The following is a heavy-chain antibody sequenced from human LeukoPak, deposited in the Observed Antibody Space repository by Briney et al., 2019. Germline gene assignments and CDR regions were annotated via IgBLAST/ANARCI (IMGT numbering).Heavy chain of an antibody. CDR1: GGTFSSYA. CDR3: ASPNRRDGYNSYYCYYMDV. J-gene: IGHJ6*03. CDR2: IIPIFGTA. V-gene: IGHV1-69*13. Sequence: ASVKVSCKASGGTFSSYAISWVRQAPGQGLEWMGGIIPIFGTANYAQKFQGRVTITADESTSTAYMELSSLRSEDTAVYYCASPNRRDGYNSYYCYYMDVWGKGTTVTI. D-gene: IGHD5-24*01.